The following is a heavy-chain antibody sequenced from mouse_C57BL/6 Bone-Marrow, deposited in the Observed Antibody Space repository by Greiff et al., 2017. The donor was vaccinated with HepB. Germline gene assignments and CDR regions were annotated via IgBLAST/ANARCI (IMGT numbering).Heavy chain of an antibody. CDR2: INPNNGGT. CDR1: GYTFTDYN. CDR3: ARALQAPSSYFDY. D-gene: IGHD2-10*02. J-gene: IGHJ2*01. Sequence: EVQLQQSGPELVKPGASVKIPCKASGYTFTDYNMDWVKQSHGKSLEWIGDINPNNGGTIYNQKFKGKATLTVDKSSSTAYMELRSLTSEDTAVYYCARALQAPSSYFDYWGQGTTLTVSS. V-gene: IGHV1-18*01.